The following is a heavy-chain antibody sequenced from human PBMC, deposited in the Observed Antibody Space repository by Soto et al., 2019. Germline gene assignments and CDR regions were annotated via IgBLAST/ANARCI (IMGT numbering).Heavy chain of an antibody. V-gene: IGHV3-74*01. D-gene: IGHD6-13*01. CDR1: GFTFRSYW. J-gene: IGHJ4*02. CDR3: TREVATVPDY. CDR2: ISPDGSIT. Sequence: EVQLVESGGGLVQPVGSLRLSCAASGFTFRSYWMHWVRQAPGKGLVWVSRISPDGSITNYADSVKGRFTISRDNAKNTLFLQMNSLRAEDTAVYYCTREVATVPDYWGQGPLVTVSS.